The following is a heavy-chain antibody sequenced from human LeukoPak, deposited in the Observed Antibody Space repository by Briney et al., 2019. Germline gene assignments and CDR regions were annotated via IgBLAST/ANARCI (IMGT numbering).Heavy chain of an antibody. D-gene: IGHD6-19*01. Sequence: PGRPLRLSCAASGFIFSNYGMHWVRQAPGKGLEWVAIIWYDGSNKYYANSVKDRFTISRDNSKNTVFLQMSSLRVDDTAVYYCARGREAVAGTFDPWGQGTLVTVSS. CDR3: ARGREAVAGTFDP. J-gene: IGHJ5*02. CDR1: GFIFSNYG. V-gene: IGHV3-33*01. CDR2: IWYDGSNK.